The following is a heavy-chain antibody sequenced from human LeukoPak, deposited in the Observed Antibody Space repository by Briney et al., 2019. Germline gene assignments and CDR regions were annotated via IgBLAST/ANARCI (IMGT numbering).Heavy chain of an antibody. CDR2: IYYSGST. V-gene: IGHV4-39*02. CDR3: AREARYYDSSGYYYYYYYYYMDV. J-gene: IGHJ6*03. D-gene: IGHD3-22*01. Sequence: SETLSLTCTVSGGSISSSSYYWGWIRQPPGKGLEWIGSIYYSGSTYYNPSLKSRVTISVDTSKNQFSLKLSSVTAADTAVYYCAREARYYDSSGYYYYYYYYYMDVWGKGTTVTISS. CDR1: GGSISSSSYY.